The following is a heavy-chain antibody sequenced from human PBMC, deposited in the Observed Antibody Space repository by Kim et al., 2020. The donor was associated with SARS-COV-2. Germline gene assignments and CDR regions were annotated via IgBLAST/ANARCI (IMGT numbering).Heavy chain of an antibody. J-gene: IGHJ4*02. V-gene: IGHV1-18*01. D-gene: IGHD6-19*01. Sequence: NYAQKLQGRVTMTTDTSTSTAYMELRSLRSDDTAVYYCARDAPVAGTIDYWGQGTLVTVSS. CDR3: ARDAPVAGTIDY.